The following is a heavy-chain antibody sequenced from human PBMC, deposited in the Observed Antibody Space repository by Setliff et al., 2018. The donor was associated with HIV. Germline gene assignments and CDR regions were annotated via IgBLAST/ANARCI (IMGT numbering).Heavy chain of an antibody. Sequence: LRLSCAASGFTFSNYAMTWVRQAPGKGLEWVSGISGSGDTTNYADSVQGRFTISRDNSKNTLYLQMNSLRAEDTAVYYCARYALAVPGYHNAFDIWGQGTMVTVSS. J-gene: IGHJ3*02. CDR3: ARYALAVPGYHNAFDI. D-gene: IGHD6-19*01. V-gene: IGHV3-23*01. CDR1: GFTFSNYA. CDR2: ISGSGDTT.